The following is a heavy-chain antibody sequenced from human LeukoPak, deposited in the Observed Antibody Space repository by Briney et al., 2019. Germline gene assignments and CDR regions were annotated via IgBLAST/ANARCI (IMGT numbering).Heavy chain of an antibody. J-gene: IGHJ4*02. CDR1: GASISEYF. CDR2: VSKTGST. Sequence: RTSENLSLTCSVSGASISEYFWSWIRQPPGQTLEWMGYVSKTGSTNYNPSLRSRVTISKDTSRNQLSLKLTSATAADTAVYYCAREGAHSSGWSPFDYWGQGTLVTVSS. D-gene: IGHD6-19*01. CDR3: AREGAHSSGWSPFDY. V-gene: IGHV4-59*01.